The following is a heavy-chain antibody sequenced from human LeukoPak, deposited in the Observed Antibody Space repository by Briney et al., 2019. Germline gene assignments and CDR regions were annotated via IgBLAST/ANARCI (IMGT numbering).Heavy chain of an antibody. CDR1: GYTFTDYY. J-gene: IGHJ4*02. V-gene: IGHV1-2*02. CDR3: ARGREVAGTVGY. CDR2: INPDSGGT. Sequence: ASVRVSCKASGYTFTDYYMHWMRQAPGQGPEWLGWINPDSGGTNYAQKFQGRVTMTRDTSISTAYMELSRLTSDDTAVYYCARGREVAGTVGYWGQGALVTVSS. D-gene: IGHD6-19*01.